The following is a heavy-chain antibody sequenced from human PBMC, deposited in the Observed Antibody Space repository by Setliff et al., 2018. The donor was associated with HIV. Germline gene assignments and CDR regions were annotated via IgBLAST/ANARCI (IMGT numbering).Heavy chain of an antibody. V-gene: IGHV3-66*02. CDR2: MYKGGKT. Sequence: GGSLRLSCAASGFTFSSYEMSWIRQAPGKGLEWVTLMYKGGKTYYADFVKGRFTIARDDSKNTVSLQMTNLGTGDTAMYYCAKGGYGGAYYVAGYWGQGTLVTVSS. D-gene: IGHD5-18*01. J-gene: IGHJ4*02. CDR1: GFTFSSYE. CDR3: AKGGYGGAYYVAGY.